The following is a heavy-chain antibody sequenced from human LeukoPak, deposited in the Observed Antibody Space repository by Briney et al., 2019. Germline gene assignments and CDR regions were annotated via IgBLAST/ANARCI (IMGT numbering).Heavy chain of an antibody. CDR1: GDSVSSNSAA. V-gene: IGHV6-1*01. Sequence: SQTLSLTCAISGDSVSSNSAAWNWIWQSPSRGLEWLGRTYYRSKWYNDYAVSVKSRITINPDTSKNQFSLQLNSVTPEDTAVYYCARGRYCSGGSCYDYWGQGTLVTVSS. D-gene: IGHD2-15*01. CDR3: ARGRYCSGGSCYDY. J-gene: IGHJ4*02. CDR2: TYYRSKWYN.